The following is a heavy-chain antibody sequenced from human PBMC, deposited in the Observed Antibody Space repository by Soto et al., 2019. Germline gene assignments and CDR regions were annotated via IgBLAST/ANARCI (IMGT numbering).Heavy chain of an antibody. V-gene: IGHV3-49*03. J-gene: IGHJ6*02. Sequence: SLRLSCTASGFTFGDYAMSWFRQAPGKGLEWVGFIRSKAYGGTTEYAASVKGRFTISRDDSKSIAYLQMNSLKTEDTAVYYCTRDVGDTLYYYYGMDVWGQGTTVTVSS. CDR2: IRSKAYGGTT. D-gene: IGHD1-26*01. CDR3: TRDVGDTLYYYYGMDV. CDR1: GFTFGDYA.